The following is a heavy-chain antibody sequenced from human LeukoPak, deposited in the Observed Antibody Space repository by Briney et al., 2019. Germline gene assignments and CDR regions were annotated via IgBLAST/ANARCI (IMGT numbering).Heavy chain of an antibody. V-gene: IGHV4-39*07. D-gene: IGHD3-16*02. CDR1: GGSISRTDYY. CDR3: AGPLVQAHLQH. J-gene: IGHJ1*01. Sequence: SETLSLTCTVSGGSISRTDYYWGWVRQPPGKGLEWIGTIYYSGSTYYNPSLKSRVTISVDTSKNQFSLKLSSVSTADTAVYYCAGPLVQAHLQHWGQGTLVTVSS. CDR2: IYYSGST.